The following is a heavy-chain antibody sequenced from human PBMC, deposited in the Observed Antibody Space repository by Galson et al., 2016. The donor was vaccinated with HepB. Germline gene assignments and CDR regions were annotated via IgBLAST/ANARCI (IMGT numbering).Heavy chain of an antibody. Sequence: LRLSCAASGFTFSSYSMNWVRQAPGKGLEWVSSISSSRSYIFYADSVKGRYTISRDNAKNSLFLQMNSLRAEDTAVYYCARLGGLLNWNYVKDNGMDVWGQGTKVTVSS. D-gene: IGHD1-7*01. CDR2: ISSSRSYI. CDR1: GFTFSSYS. J-gene: IGHJ6*02. V-gene: IGHV3-21*01. CDR3: ARLGGLLNWNYVKDNGMDV.